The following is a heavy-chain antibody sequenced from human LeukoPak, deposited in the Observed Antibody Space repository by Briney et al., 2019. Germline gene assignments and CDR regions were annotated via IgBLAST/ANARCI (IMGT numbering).Heavy chain of an antibody. CDR3: ARDLLGRAAAPTASDY. J-gene: IGHJ4*02. CDR1: GFIFSSYW. V-gene: IGHV3-53*01. D-gene: IGHD6-13*01. Sequence: GGSVRLSCGASGFIFSSYWMSWVRQASGKGLVWVSVIYSGGRSYYAESVKGRFTISRHNSKNTLYLQMNSLRAEDTAVYYCARDLLGRAAAPTASDYWGQGTLVTVSS. CDR2: IYSGGRS.